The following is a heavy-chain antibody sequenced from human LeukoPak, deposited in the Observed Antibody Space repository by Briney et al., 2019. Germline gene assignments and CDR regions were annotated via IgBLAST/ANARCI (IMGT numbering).Heavy chain of an antibody. CDR1: GDSISRSRYY. CDR3: ARQYSSGWGY. J-gene: IGHJ4*02. V-gene: IGHV4-39*01. CDR2: IYYSGST. D-gene: IGHD6-19*01. Sequence: PSETLSLTCTVSGDSISRSRYYWARIRQPPGKGLEWIGSIYYSGSTYYNPSLKSRVTISVDTSKNQFSLKLSSVTAADTAVYYCARQYSSGWGYWGQGTLVTVSS.